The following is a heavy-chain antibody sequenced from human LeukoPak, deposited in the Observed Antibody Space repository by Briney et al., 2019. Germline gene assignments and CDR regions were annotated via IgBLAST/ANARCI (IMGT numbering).Heavy chain of an antibody. V-gene: IGHV7-4-1*02. CDR1: GYTFTNYA. CDR3: ARGGRFYYGSGSYSTRYYFDF. D-gene: IGHD3-10*01. CDR2: INTNTGNP. J-gene: IGHJ4*02. Sequence: GASVKVSCKASGYTFTNYAMNWVRQAPGQGLEWMGWINTNTGNPAYAQGFTGQFVFSLDTSVSTAYLQISSLKAEDTAVYYCARGGRFYYGSGSYSTRYYFDFWGQGTLVTVSS.